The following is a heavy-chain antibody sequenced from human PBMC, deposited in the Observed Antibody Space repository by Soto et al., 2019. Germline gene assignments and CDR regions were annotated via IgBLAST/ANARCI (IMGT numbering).Heavy chain of an antibody. CDR2: ISYDGSNK. CDR3: AKPLTGYSSSRLDY. Sequence: QVQLVESGGGVVQPGRSLRLSCAASGFTFSSYGMHWVRQAPGKGLEWVAVISYDGSNKYYADSVKGRFTISRDNSKNTLYLRMNSLRAEDTAGYYCAKPLTGYSSSRLDYWGQGTLVTVSS. CDR1: GFTFSSYG. J-gene: IGHJ4*02. D-gene: IGHD6-13*01. V-gene: IGHV3-30*18.